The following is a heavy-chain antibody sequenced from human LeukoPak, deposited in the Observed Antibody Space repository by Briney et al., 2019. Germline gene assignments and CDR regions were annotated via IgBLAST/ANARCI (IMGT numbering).Heavy chain of an antibody. CDR1: GGSFSGYY. D-gene: IGHD3-22*01. V-gene: IGHV4-34*01. CDR3: ASNGPLRSDTSRYYFDS. Sequence: PSETLSLTCAVYGGSFSGYYWSWIRQSPGKGLAWIGDINHSGTSNYNPSIKSRLTISVDTPKNQFSLSLSSLTAADTAVYYCASNGPLRSDTSRYYFDSWGQGTLVTVSS. CDR2: INHSGTS. J-gene: IGHJ4*02.